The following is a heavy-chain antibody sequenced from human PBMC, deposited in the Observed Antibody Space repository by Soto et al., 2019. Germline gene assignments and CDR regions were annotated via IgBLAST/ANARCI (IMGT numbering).Heavy chain of an antibody. D-gene: IGHD3-22*01. J-gene: IGHJ1*01. Sequence: PSETLSLTCTAPGGSISSSSYYWGWIRQPPGKGLEWIGSIFYSGSTYYNPSLKSRVTISVDTSKNQFSLKLSSVTAADTAVYYCARLGHVYYYDSSGYREYFQHWGQGTLVTVSS. CDR1: GGSISSSSYY. V-gene: IGHV4-39*01. CDR3: ARLGHVYYYDSSGYREYFQH. CDR2: IFYSGST.